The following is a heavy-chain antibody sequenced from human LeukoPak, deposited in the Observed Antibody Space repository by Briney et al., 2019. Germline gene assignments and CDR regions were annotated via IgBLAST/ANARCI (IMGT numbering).Heavy chain of an antibody. CDR1: GASISAYY. CDR2: IYISGPT. Sequence: KTSETLSLTCVDSGASISAYYWYWIRQPAGKGLEWIGRIYISGPTNYNPSLKSRVTMSLDTSKNQLSLKLRSVTAADTAVYYCARDDDGRGYPDYWGQGTLVTVS. D-gene: IGHD3-22*01. CDR3: ARDDDGRGYPDY. J-gene: IGHJ4*02. V-gene: IGHV4-4*07.